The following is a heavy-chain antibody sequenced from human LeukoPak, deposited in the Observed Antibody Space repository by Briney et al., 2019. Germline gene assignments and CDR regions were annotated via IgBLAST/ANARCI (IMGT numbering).Heavy chain of an antibody. V-gene: IGHV4-30-2*01. J-gene: IGHJ4*02. CDR2: IYHSGST. D-gene: IGHD6-13*01. Sequence: PSQTLSLTCAVSGGSISSGGYSWSWIRQPPGKGLEWIGYIYHSGSTYYNPSLKSRVTISVDRSKNQFSLKLSSVTAADTAVYYCAGLVAATGNFDYWGQGTLVTVSS. CDR1: GGSISSGGYS. CDR3: AGLVAATGNFDY.